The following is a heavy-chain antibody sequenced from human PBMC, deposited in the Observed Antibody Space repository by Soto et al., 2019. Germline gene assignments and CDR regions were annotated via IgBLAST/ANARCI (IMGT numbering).Heavy chain of an antibody. D-gene: IGHD1-1*01. CDR3: ARVGKLMQLGAFDI. CDR2: IIPIFGTA. J-gene: IGHJ3*02. CDR1: GGTFSSYS. Sequence: SVKVSCKASGGTFSSYSISWVRQAPGQGLEWMGGIIPIFGTANYAQKFQGRVTITADKSTSTAYMELSSLRSEDTAVYYCARVGKLMQLGAFDIWGQGTMVTVSS. V-gene: IGHV1-69*06.